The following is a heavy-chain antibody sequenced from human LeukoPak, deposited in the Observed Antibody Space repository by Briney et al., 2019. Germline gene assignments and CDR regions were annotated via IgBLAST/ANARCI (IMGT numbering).Heavy chain of an antibody. CDR1: GFTFSSYE. CDR3: AKAPVTTCSGAYCYPFDY. V-gene: IGHV3-20*04. D-gene: IGHD2-15*01. J-gene: IGHJ4*02. Sequence: GGSLRLSCAASGFTFSSYEMNWVRQAPGKGLEWVSGINWNGGSTGYADSVKGRFTISRDSSKNTLYLQMNSLRAGDAAVYYCAKAPVTTCSGAYCYPFDYWSQGTLVTVSS. CDR2: INWNGGST.